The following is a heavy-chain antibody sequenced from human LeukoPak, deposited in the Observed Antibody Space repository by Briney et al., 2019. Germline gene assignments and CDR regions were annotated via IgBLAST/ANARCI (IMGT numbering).Heavy chain of an antibody. CDR1: GLTFSSYA. CDR3: ARRIFGSSGYYGNFDY. Sequence: PGGSLRLSCAASGLTFSSYAMTWVRQAPGKGLEWIGEINHSGSTNYNPSLKSRVTISVDTSENQFSLKLSSVTAADTAVYYCARRIFGSSGYYGNFDYWGQGTLVTVSS. J-gene: IGHJ4*02. CDR2: INHSGST. V-gene: IGHV4-34*01. D-gene: IGHD3-22*01.